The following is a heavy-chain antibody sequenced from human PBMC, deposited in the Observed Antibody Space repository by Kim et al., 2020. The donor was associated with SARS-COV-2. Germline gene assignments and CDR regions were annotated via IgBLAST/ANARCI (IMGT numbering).Heavy chain of an antibody. D-gene: IGHD3-10*01. CDR1: GGSISSGGYY. Sequence: SETLSLTCTASGGSISSGGYYWNWISQHPGKGLEWIGFIFHSGSTYYNPSLKSRVTMSVDTSKNQFSLLLSSVTAADTAVYYCARDDYYGSGSNAFEIWGQGTMVIVSS. J-gene: IGHJ3*02. V-gene: IGHV4-31*03. CDR3: ARDDYYGSGSNAFEI. CDR2: IFHSGST.